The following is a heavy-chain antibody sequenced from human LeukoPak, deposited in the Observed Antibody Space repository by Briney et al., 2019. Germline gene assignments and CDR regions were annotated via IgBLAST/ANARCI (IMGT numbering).Heavy chain of an antibody. D-gene: IGHD3-16*01. CDR3: ARDMIILQS. CDR2: IKQDGSEK. CDR1: GFAFSSHS. V-gene: IGHV3-7*04. Sequence: PGGSLRLSCAASGFAFSSHSMTWVRQAPGKGLEWVANIKQDGSEKYYVDSVKGRFTISRDNAKKSLYLQMNSLRAEDTAVYFCARDMIILQSWGQGTLVTVSS. J-gene: IGHJ5*02.